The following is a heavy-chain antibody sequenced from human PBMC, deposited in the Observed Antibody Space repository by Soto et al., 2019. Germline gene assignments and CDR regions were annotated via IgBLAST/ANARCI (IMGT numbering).Heavy chain of an antibody. J-gene: IGHJ1*01. CDR1: GGTFSTYP. CDR3: ARLRASNYEAYQH. V-gene: IGHV1-69*12. D-gene: IGHD4-4*01. CDR2: INPIFGTA. Sequence: QVQLVQSGAEVKKPGSSVKVSCKASGGTFSTYPISWVRQAPGQGLEWMGGINPIFGTATYAQKLQGRVTITADESTTTAYMQLRSLRSDDTAVYYCARLRASNYEAYQHWGQGTLVTVSS.